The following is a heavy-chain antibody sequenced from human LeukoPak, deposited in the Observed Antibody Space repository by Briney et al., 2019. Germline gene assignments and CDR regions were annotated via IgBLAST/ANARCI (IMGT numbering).Heavy chain of an antibody. CDR3: AKDGHYDSSGFTLQY. CDR1: GFTFSTYA. CDR2: IGINAGST. D-gene: IGHD3-22*01. Sequence: PGGSLRLSCAASGFTFSTYAMTWVRQAPGKGLEWVSVIGINAGSTFYADSVKGRFTISRDNSKNTLYLQMNSLRAEDTAVYYCAKDGHYDSSGFTLQYWGQGTLVTVSS. J-gene: IGHJ1*01. V-gene: IGHV3-23*01.